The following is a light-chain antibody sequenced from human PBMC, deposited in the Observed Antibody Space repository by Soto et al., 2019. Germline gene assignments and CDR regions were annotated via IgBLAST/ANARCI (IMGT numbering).Light chain of an antibody. Sequence: QSVLTQPAFVSGSPGQSITISCTGTYSDGGGYNYVSWFQQHPGKAPQLIIYEVSNRPLGISNRFSASKSGNTASLTISGLQAEDEADYYCGSYTDSNSPWVFGGGTKLTVL. CDR2: EVS. J-gene: IGLJ3*02. CDR1: YSDGGGYNY. V-gene: IGLV2-14*01. CDR3: GSYTDSNSPWV.